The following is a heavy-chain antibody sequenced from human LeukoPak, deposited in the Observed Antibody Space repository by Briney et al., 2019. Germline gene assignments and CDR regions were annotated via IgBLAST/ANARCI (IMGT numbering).Heavy chain of an antibody. Sequence: GGSLRLSCAASGFTFSSNYMSWVRQAPGKGLEWVSVIYSGGSTYYADSVKGRFTISRDNSKNTLYLQMNSLRAEDTAVYYCARDGSSSSDDYYYYYMDVWGKGPTVTVSS. CDR3: ARDGSSSSDDYYYYYMDV. CDR2: IYSGGST. D-gene: IGHD6-6*01. CDR1: GFTFSSNY. V-gene: IGHV3-66*02. J-gene: IGHJ6*03.